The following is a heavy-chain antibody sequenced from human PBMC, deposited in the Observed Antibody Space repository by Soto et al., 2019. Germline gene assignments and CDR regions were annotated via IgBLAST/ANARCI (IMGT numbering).Heavy chain of an antibody. CDR3: ARVARGAWGVFDP. V-gene: IGHV3-74*01. CDR1: GFSFSSYW. J-gene: IGHJ5*02. CDR2: IDYDGSTT. Sequence: EVQLVESGGGLVQPGASLRLSCAASGFSFSSYWMHWVRQAPGKGLVWVSRIDYDGSTTNYADSVKGRFTISRDNAKSMLYLQMNSLTAEDTAVYYCARVARGAWGVFDPWGQGTLVTVSS. D-gene: IGHD3-10*01.